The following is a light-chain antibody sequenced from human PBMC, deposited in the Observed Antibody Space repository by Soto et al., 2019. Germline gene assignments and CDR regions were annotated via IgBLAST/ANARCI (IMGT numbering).Light chain of an antibody. J-gene: IGKJ1*01. CDR1: QRISSW. CDR2: KAS. CDR3: QQYNSYSWT. Sequence: DIQMTQSPSTLSASVGDRVTITCRDSQRISSWLAWYQQKPGKAPKLLIYKASSLESGVPSRFSGSGSGTEFTLTISSLQPDDFATYYCQQYNSYSWTFGQGTKV. V-gene: IGKV1-5*03.